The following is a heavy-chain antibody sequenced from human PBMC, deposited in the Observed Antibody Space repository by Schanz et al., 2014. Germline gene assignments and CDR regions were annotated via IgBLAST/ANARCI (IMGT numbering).Heavy chain of an antibody. D-gene: IGHD2-21*01. J-gene: IGHJ4*02. CDR2: IIPSLGLA. CDR3: ARDRLECGAECYSVEVFEI. V-gene: IGHV1-69*04. CDR1: GYTFISYG. Sequence: QVQLVQSGAEVRKPGASVKVSCKASGYTFISYGINWVRQAPGQGLEWMGRIIPSLGLAKYEQKFQDKVTITADTSTTTAYMELSGLRSEDTAVYYCARDRLECGAECYSVEVFEIWGQGTLVTVSS.